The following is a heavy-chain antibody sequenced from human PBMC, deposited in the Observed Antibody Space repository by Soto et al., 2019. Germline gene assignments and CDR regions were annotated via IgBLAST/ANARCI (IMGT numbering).Heavy chain of an antibody. Sequence: SETLSHGRSGTDGSSGRVSYFCGWIRQPPGKGLEWIGSIYYSGSTYYNPSLKSRVTISVDTSKNQFSLKLSSVTAADTAVYYCARRSIAARLGYYYYGMDVWGQGTTVT. CDR1: DGSSGRVSYF. V-gene: IGHV4-39*01. CDR3: ARRSIAARLGYYYYGMDV. J-gene: IGHJ6*02. D-gene: IGHD6-6*01. CDR2: IYYSGST.